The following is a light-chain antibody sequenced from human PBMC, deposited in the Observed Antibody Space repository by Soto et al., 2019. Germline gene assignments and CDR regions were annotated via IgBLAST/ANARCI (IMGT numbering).Light chain of an antibody. CDR3: QQSYRTPLT. J-gene: IGKJ4*01. CDR2: AAS. V-gene: IGKV1-39*01. Sequence: DIQMTQSPSSLSASVGDTVTITCRASQSISIYLNWYQQKPGKAPSLLIYAASSLQNGVASRFSGSGSGTDFTLTISSLHREDFATDYCQQSYRTPLTFGGGTKVEIK. CDR1: QSISIY.